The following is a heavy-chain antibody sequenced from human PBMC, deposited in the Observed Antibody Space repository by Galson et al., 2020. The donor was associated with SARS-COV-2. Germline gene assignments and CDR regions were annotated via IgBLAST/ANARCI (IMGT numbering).Heavy chain of an antibody. D-gene: IGHD3-9*01. V-gene: IGHV4-31*03. CDR2: IHWSGST. J-gene: IGHJ6*02. CDR3: ARDNGGDILTGNYYGIDV. Sequence: ASETLSLTCSVSGGSVNSGGYYWSWIRQHPGKGLEWIGYIHWSGSTQYNPSLKSRVTISVDTSKNEFSLRLNSLTAADTAVYYCARDNGGDILTGNYYGIDVWGRGTTVTVAS. CDR1: GGSVNSGGYY.